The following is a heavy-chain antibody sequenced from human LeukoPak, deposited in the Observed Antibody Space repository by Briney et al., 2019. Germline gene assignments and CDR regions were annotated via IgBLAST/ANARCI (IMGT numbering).Heavy chain of an antibody. CDR1: GYTFTGYY. Sequence: GASVKVSCKASGYTFTGYYMHRVRQAPGQGVEWMGWINPNSGGTNYAQKFQGRVTMTRDTSISTAYMELSRLRSDDTAVYYCARGGPSEMEVSIAVTTPRLGMDVWGQGTTVTVSS. V-gene: IGHV1-2*02. D-gene: IGHD4-17*01. J-gene: IGHJ6*02. CDR3: ARGGPSEMEVSIAVTTPRLGMDV. CDR2: INPNSGGT.